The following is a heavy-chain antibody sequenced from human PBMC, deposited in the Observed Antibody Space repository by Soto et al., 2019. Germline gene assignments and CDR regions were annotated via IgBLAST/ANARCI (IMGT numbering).Heavy chain of an antibody. D-gene: IGHD7-27*01. J-gene: IGHJ6*02. CDR2: INPNSGGT. V-gene: IGHV1-2*04. Sequence: ASVKVSCKASGYTFTGYYMHWVRQAPRQGLEWMGWINPNSGGTNYAQKFQGWVTMTRDTSISTAYMELSRLRSDDTAVYYCAKDGAGDYYGMDVWGQGTTVTVSS. CDR1: GYTFTGYY. CDR3: AKDGAGDYYGMDV.